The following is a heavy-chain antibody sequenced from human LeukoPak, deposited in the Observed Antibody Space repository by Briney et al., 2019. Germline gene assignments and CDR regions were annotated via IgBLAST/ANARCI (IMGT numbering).Heavy chain of an antibody. D-gene: IGHD2-15*01. J-gene: IGHJ4*02. V-gene: IGHV1-8*03. CDR3: ARTGCSGGSCNDF. CDR1: GYTFTSYD. CDR2: MNPNIGKT. Sequence: ASVKVSCKASGYTFTSYDINWVRQATGQGLEWMGWMNPNIGKTYYAQKFQGRVTITRNTSISTAYMELSSLRSEDTAVYYCARTGCSGGSCNDFWGQGTLVTVSS.